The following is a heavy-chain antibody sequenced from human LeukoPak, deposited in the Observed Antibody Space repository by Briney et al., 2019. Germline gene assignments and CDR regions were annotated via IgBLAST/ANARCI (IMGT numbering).Heavy chain of an antibody. CDR1: GFTFSSYT. V-gene: IGHV3-48*01. CDR3: ARAGPYYYSLDV. J-gene: IGHJ6*03. CDR2: ISSSGSTI. Sequence: PGGSLRLSCAASGFTFSSYTMNWVRQAPGKGLEWVSYISSSGSTIYYADSVKGRFTISRDNAKNSLYMQMNGLKAEKPLVYSFARAGPYYYSLDVWGKGTRVTVSS.